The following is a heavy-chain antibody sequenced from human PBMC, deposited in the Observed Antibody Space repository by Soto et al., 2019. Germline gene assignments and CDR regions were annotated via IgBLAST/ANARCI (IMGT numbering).Heavy chain of an antibody. CDR1: GFTVSSNY. D-gene: IGHD2-15*01. J-gene: IGHJ3*02. CDR2: IYSGGST. V-gene: IGHV3-66*01. Sequence: EVQLVESGGGLVQPGGSLRLSCAASGFTVSSNYMSWVRQAPGKGLEWVSVIYSGGSTYYADSVKGRFTISRDNSKNTLYLQMNSLRAEDTAVYYCARVTHTTGYCSGGSCYGRNDAFDIWGQGTMVTVSS. CDR3: ARVTHTTGYCSGGSCYGRNDAFDI.